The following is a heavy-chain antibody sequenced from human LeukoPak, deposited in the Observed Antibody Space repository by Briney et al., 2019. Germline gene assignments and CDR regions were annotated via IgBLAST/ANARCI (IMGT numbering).Heavy chain of an antibody. CDR1: GGSISSYY. Sequence: SETLSLTCTVSGGSISSYYWSWIRQPPGKGLEWIGYIYYSGSTNYNPSLKSRVTISVDTSKNQFSLKLSSVTAADTAVYYCAREDWNDERGAFDIWGQGTMVTVS. CDR3: AREDWNDERGAFDI. CDR2: IYYSGST. V-gene: IGHV4-59*01. J-gene: IGHJ3*02. D-gene: IGHD1-1*01.